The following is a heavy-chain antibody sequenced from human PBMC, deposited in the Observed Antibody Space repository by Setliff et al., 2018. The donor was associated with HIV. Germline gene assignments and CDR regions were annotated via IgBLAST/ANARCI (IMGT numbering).Heavy chain of an antibody. J-gene: IGHJ4*02. CDR2: IYWDNDK. V-gene: IGHV2-5*02. CDR3: AHSRGSSSRHDY. D-gene: IGHD6-13*01. Sequence: SGPTLVHPTQTLTLTCTFSGFSLRTNGVGVGWIRQPPGKALEWLALIYWDNDKRYSPSLKSRLTITKDTSKNQVVLKMTNMDPVDTATYYCAHSRGSSSRHDYWGQGMLVTVSS. CDR1: GFSLRTNGVG.